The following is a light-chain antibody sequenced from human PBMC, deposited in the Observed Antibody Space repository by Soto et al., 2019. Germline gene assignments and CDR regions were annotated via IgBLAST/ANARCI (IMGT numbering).Light chain of an antibody. V-gene: IGKV2-28*01. Sequence: DIVMTQSPLSLPVTPGEPASISCRSSQSLLHSNGYNYLDWYLQKPGQSPQILIYLGSNRASGVPDRFSGSGSGTDLTLKISRVEAEDVGVYYCMQALQTPIFTFGPGTKVDIK. J-gene: IGKJ3*01. CDR2: LGS. CDR3: MQALQTPIFT. CDR1: QSLLHSNGYNY.